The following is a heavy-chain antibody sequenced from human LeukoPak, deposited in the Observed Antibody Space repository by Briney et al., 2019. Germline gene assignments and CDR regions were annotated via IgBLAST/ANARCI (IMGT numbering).Heavy chain of an antibody. Sequence: ASVKVSCKASGYTFTSYDINWVRPATGQGLEWMGWMNPNSGNTGYAQKFQGRVTMTRNTSISTAYMELSSLRSEDTAVYYCARFYDYVWGSFPGFDYWGQGTLVTVSS. CDR2: MNPNSGNT. D-gene: IGHD3-16*01. V-gene: IGHV1-8*01. J-gene: IGHJ4*02. CDR1: GYTFTSYD. CDR3: ARFYDYVWGSFPGFDY.